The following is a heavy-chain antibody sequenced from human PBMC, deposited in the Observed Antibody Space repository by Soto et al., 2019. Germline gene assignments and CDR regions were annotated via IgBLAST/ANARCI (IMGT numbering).Heavy chain of an antibody. Sequence: QVQLVQSGAEVQKPGSSVKVSCKASGGTFSSYAISWVRQAPGQGLEWMGGSIPIFGRANYAQKFQGSVTISADDSTSTAYMELSSVRSDDTAGDYCARERRRDGYNHDAFDLWGQGTMVTVSS. V-gene: IGHV1-69*01. D-gene: IGHD5-12*01. CDR1: GGTFSSYA. CDR3: ARERRRDGYNHDAFDL. J-gene: IGHJ3*01. CDR2: SIPIFGRA.